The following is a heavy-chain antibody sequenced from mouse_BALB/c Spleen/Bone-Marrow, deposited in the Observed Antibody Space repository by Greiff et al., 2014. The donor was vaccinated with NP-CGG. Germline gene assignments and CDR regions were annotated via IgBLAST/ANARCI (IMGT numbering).Heavy chain of an antibody. CDR3: TRDGRFRRPVDY. CDR1: GFPFRGFY. CDR2: SRNKANDYST. Sequence: GPLKESGGGLVQPGGSLGLSCETSGFPFRGFYMGGVRQPPGKRLGWIVASRNKANDYSTEYSASVKGRFIVSRDTSQSILYLQMNALRAEDTAMYYCTRDGRFRRPVDYWGQGTSVTVSS. V-gene: IGHV7-1*02. J-gene: IGHJ4*01.